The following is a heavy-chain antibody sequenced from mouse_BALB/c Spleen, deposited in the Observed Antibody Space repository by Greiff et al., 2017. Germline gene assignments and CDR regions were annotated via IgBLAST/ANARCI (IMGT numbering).Heavy chain of an antibody. D-gene: IGHD2-3*01. CDR3: ARLNDGY. CDR1: GYTFTSYW. V-gene: IGHV1-87*01. Sequence: LQESGAELARPGSSVKLSCKASGYTFTSYWMQWVKQRPGQGLEWIGAIYPGDGDTRYTQKFKGKATLTADKSSSTAYMQLSSLASEDSAVYYCARLNDGYWGQGTTLTVSS. J-gene: IGHJ2*01. CDR2: IYPGDGDT.